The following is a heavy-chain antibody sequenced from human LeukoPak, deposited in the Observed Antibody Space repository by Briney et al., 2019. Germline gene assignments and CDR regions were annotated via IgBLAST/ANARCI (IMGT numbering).Heavy chain of an antibody. CDR1: GYTFTSYG. V-gene: IGHV1-18*01. Sequence: ASVKVSCKASGYTFTSYGISWVRQAPGQGLEWMGWISACNGNTNYAQKLQGRVTMTTDTSTSTAYMELRSLRSDDTAVYYCARSGNSHYYYYMDVWGKGTTVTVSS. J-gene: IGHJ6*03. D-gene: IGHD4-23*01. CDR3: ARSGNSHYYYYMDV. CDR2: ISACNGNT.